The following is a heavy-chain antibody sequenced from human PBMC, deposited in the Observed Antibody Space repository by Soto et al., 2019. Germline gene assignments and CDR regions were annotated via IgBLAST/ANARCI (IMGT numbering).Heavy chain of an antibody. CDR2: IYYSGST. V-gene: IGHV4-31*03. Sequence: SETLSLTCTVSGGSIRSGGYYWSWIRQHPGKGLEWIGYIYYSGSTYYNPSLKSRVTISVDTSKNQFSLKLSSVTAADTAVYYCARSYYYGSGAPNWFDPWGQGTLVTVSS. D-gene: IGHD3-10*01. J-gene: IGHJ5*02. CDR1: GGSIRSGGYY. CDR3: ARSYYYGSGAPNWFDP.